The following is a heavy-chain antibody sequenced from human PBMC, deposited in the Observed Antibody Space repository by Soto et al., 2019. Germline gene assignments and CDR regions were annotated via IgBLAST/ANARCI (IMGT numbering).Heavy chain of an antibody. CDR3: ATVAYSSSWSGFDP. V-gene: IGHV1-8*01. D-gene: IGHD6-13*01. CDR2: MNPNSGNT. CDR1: GYTFTSYD. Sequence: QVQLVQSVAEVKKPGASVKVSCKASGYTFTSYDINWVRQATGQGLEWMGWMNPNSGNTGYAQKFQGRITMTRNTSISTAYMELRSLKSDDTAVYYCATVAYSSSWSGFDPWGQGTLVTVSS. J-gene: IGHJ5*02.